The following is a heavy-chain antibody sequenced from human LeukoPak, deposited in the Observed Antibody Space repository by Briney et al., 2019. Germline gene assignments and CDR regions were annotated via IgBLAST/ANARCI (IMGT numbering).Heavy chain of an antibody. D-gene: IGHD3-16*01. CDR1: GFTFSSYS. CDR2: ISSRSSNI. Sequence: GGSLRLSCAASGFTFSSYSMNWVRQAPGKGLEWVSYISSRSSNIYYADSVKGRFTISRDNAKNSLYLRMNSLRDEDTAVYYCARIPGGYYYGMDVWGQGTTVTVSS. V-gene: IGHV3-48*02. CDR3: ARIPGGYYYGMDV. J-gene: IGHJ6*02.